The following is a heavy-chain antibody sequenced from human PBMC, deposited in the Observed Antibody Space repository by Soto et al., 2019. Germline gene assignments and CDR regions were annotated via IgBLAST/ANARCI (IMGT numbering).Heavy chain of an antibody. CDR2: ISGSGGSGGST. V-gene: IGHV3-23*01. D-gene: IGHD3-10*01. CDR1: XXXXXNYX. J-gene: IGHJ4*02. CDR3: AKDISMVRGVIITPSPFDY. Sequence: EVQLLESGGGLVQHGGSLXLSCXVSXXXXXNYXMXWXXQAPXXXLEXVSAISGSGGSGGSTSYADSVKGRFTMSRDNSKNTLYLQMNSLRAEDTAVYYCAKDISMVRGVIITPSPFDYWGQGTLVTVSS.